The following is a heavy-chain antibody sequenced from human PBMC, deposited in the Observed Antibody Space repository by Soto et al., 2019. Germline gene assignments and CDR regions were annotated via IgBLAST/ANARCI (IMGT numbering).Heavy chain of an antibody. CDR3: ARERLYYYDSSGLLGY. J-gene: IGHJ4*02. CDR1: GFTFSSYA. Sequence: GGSLRLSCAASGFTFSSYAMHWVRQAPGKGLEWVAVISYDGSNKYYADSVKGRFTISRDNSKNTLYLQMNSLRAEDTAVYYCARERLYYYDSSGLLGYWGQGTLVTVSS. CDR2: ISYDGSNK. V-gene: IGHV3-30-3*01. D-gene: IGHD3-22*01.